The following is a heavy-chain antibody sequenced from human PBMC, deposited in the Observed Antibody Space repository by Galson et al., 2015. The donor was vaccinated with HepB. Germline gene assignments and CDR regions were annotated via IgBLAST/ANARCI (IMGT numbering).Heavy chain of an antibody. Sequence: SLRLSCAASGFTFSSYSMNWVRQAPGKGLEWVSSISSSSSYIYYADSVKGRFTISRDNAKNSLYLQVNSLRAEDTAVYYCARDVNVDTAMVDAFDIWGQGTMVTVSS. D-gene: IGHD5-18*01. V-gene: IGHV3-21*01. J-gene: IGHJ3*02. CDR2: ISSSSSYI. CDR3: ARDVNVDTAMVDAFDI. CDR1: GFTFSSYS.